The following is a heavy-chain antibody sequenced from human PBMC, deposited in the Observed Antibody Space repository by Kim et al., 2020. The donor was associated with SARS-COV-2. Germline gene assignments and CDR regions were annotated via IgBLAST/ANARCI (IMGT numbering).Heavy chain of an antibody. CDR3: ARDGVGSSWSRGWFDP. Sequence: GGSLRLSCAASGFTFSSYSMNWVRQAPGKGLEWVSYISSSSSTIYYADSVKGRFTISRDNAKNSLYLQMNSLRDEDTAVYYCARDGVGSSWSRGWFDPWGQGTLVTVSS. CDR2: ISSSSSTI. J-gene: IGHJ5*02. CDR1: GFTFSSYS. D-gene: IGHD6-13*01. V-gene: IGHV3-48*02.